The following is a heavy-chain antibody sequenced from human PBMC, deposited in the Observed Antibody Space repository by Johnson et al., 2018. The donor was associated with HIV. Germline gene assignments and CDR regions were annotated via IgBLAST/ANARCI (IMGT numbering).Heavy chain of an antibody. V-gene: IGHV3-11*04. CDR3: ASFWATWAFDI. J-gene: IGHJ3*02. D-gene: IGHD7-27*01. CDR2: ISTSGSTI. Sequence: VQLVESVGGLVRPGGSLRLSCAASGFIFSDYYMSWIRQAPGRGLDWVSYISTSGSTINYADSVKGRFTISRDNAKKSLYLQMNSLRAEDTAVYYCASFWATWAFDIWGQGTMVTVSS. CDR1: GFIFSDYY.